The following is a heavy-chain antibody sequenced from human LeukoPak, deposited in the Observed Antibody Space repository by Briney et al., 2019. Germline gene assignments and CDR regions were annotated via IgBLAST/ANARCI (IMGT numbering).Heavy chain of an antibody. CDR3: ARDFNRD. CDR1: GFTFDDYA. Sequence: GGSLRLSCAASGFTFDDYAMHWVRQAPGKGLEWVSGISWNSGSIGYADSVKGRFTISRDNAKNSLYLQMNSLRAEDTAVYYCARDFNRDWGQGTLVTVSS. CDR2: ISWNSGSI. J-gene: IGHJ4*02. V-gene: IGHV3-9*01. D-gene: IGHD1-14*01.